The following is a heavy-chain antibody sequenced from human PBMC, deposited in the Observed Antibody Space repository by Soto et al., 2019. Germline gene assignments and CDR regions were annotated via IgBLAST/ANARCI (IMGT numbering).Heavy chain of an antibody. Sequence: PSETLSLTCTVSGGSISSGGYYWSWIRQHPGKGLEWIGYIYYSGSTNYNPSLKSRVTISVDKSKNQFSLKLSSVTAADTAVYYCARGDITMVRGVPYYYYGMDVWGQGTTVTVSS. D-gene: IGHD3-10*01. CDR1: GGSISSGGYY. CDR3: ARGDITMVRGVPYYYYGMDV. J-gene: IGHJ6*02. V-gene: IGHV4-31*03. CDR2: IYYSGST.